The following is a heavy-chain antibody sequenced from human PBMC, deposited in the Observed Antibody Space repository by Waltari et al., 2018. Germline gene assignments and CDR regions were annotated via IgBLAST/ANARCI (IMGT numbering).Heavy chain of an antibody. CDR3: TTLARGESGDY. V-gene: IGHV3-7*01. Sequence: EVQLVESGGGLVQPGGSMRPFCAASGFTFNTYWMKWIRQAPGKGLEWVANINPDGSQKFYVDSVKGRFTVSRDNAQNSLYLQMNNLRAEDTAVYYCTTLARGESGDYWGQGTLVTVSS. CDR2: INPDGSQK. CDR1: GFTFNTYW. D-gene: IGHD3-10*01. J-gene: IGHJ4*02.